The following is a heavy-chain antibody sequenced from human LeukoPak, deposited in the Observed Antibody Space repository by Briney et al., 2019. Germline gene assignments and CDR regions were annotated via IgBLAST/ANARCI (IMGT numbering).Heavy chain of an antibody. CDR2: ISRSSAYI. CDR1: GFTLSSYS. Sequence: GGSLRLSCAASGFTLSSYSMNWVRQAPGKGLEWVSSISRSSAYIYYADSVKGRFTISRDNAKNSLYLQMNSLRAEDTAVYYCARVHPVHCSSTSCHQMWGQGTLVTVSS. D-gene: IGHD2-2*01. V-gene: IGHV3-21*01. J-gene: IGHJ4*02. CDR3: ARVHPVHCSSTSCHQM.